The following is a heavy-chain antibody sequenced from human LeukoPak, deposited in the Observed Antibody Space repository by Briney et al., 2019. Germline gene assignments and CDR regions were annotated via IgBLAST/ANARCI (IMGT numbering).Heavy chain of an antibody. D-gene: IGHD2-2*01. Sequence: PGGSLRLSCAASGFTVSSNYMSWVRQAPGKGLEWVSVIYSGGSTYYADSVKGRFTISRDNSKNTLYLQMNSLRAEDTAVYYCARLRSTHSRKNAFDIWGQGTMVTVSS. V-gene: IGHV3-53*05. CDR2: IYSGGST. J-gene: IGHJ3*02. CDR1: GFTVSSNY. CDR3: ARLRSTHSRKNAFDI.